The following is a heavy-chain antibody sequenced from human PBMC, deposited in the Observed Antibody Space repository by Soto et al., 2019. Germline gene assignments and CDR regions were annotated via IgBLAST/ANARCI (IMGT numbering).Heavy chain of an antibody. CDR1: GYTFTSYD. V-gene: IGHV1-8*01. Sequence: QVQLVQSGAEVKKPGASVKVSCKASGYTFTSYDINWVRQATGQGLEWMGWMNPNSGNTGYAQKFQGRVTMTRNPSISTAYMELSSLRSEDTAVYYCAREGGTTPYYYYGMDVWGQGTTVTVSS. CDR2: MNPNSGNT. J-gene: IGHJ6*02. D-gene: IGHD1-7*01. CDR3: AREGGTTPYYYYGMDV.